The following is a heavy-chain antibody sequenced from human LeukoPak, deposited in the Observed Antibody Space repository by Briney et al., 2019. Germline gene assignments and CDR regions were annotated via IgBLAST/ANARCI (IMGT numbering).Heavy chain of an antibody. Sequence: ASVKVSCKASGGTFSSYAISWVRQAPGQGLEWMGGIIPIFGTANYAQKFQVRVTITADKSTSTAYMELSSLRSEDTAVYYCARGLYSGSYSNWFDPWGQGTLVTVSS. CDR1: GGTFSSYA. CDR2: IIPIFGTA. CDR3: ARGLYSGSYSNWFDP. D-gene: IGHD1-26*01. J-gene: IGHJ5*02. V-gene: IGHV1-69*06.